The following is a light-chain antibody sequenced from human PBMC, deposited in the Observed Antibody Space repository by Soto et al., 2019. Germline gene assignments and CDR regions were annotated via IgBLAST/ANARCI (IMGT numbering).Light chain of an antibody. Sequence: EIVLTQSPGILSLSPAERFTRSFSASQSVSAGYFAWYKHKPGQAPRLLIYGASSRVSGIPDRFSGSGSGTDFALTISRLEPEDFAVYYCQQYGSSPTFGQGTKVEIK. J-gene: IGKJ1*01. CDR1: QSVSAGY. CDR3: QQYGSSPT. V-gene: IGKV3-20*01. CDR2: GAS.